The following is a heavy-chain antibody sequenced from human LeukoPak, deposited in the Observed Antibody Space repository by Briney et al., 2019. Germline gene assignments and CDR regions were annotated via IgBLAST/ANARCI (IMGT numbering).Heavy chain of an antibody. V-gene: IGHV3-30-3*01. J-gene: IGHJ4*02. CDR2: ISYDGSNK. Sequence: PGGSLRLSCAASGFTFSSYAMHWVRQAPGKGLEWVAVISYDGSNKYYADSVKGRFTISRDNSKNTLYLQMNSLRAEDTAVYYCARGQGAYYGSGSYGDYWGQGTLVTVSS. CDR3: ARGQGAYYGSGSYGDY. D-gene: IGHD3-10*01. CDR1: GFTFSSYA.